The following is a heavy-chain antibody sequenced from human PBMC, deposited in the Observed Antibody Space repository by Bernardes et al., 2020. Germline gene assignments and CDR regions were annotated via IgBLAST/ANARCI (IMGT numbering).Heavy chain of an antibody. CDR3: ARAVDIVATIQGPFDY. CDR2: FWCDGSNK. J-gene: IGHJ4*02. CDR1: GFTFNSYG. Sequence: GGSLGLSCAASGFTFNSYGLHWVRPAPRKGVGWVGVFWCDGSNKYYADSVKGRFTISRDNSKNTLYLQMNSLRAEDTAVYYCARAVDIVATIQGPFDYWGQGTLVTVSS. V-gene: IGHV3-33*01. D-gene: IGHD5-12*01.